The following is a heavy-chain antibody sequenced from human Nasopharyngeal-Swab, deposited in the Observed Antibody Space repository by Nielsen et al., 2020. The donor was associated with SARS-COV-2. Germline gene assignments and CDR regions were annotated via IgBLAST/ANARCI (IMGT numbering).Heavy chain of an antibody. D-gene: IGHD1-26*01. V-gene: IGHV4-59*08. Sequence: GSLRLSCTVSGGSISSYYWNWIRQSPGKGLEWIGSIYYSGSTDYNPSLKGRVTISVDTSKNQFSLKLNSVTAADTAVYYCARRETIVGSFDYWGQGTLVTVSS. CDR2: IYYSGST. J-gene: IGHJ4*02. CDR1: GGSISSYY. CDR3: ARRETIVGSFDY.